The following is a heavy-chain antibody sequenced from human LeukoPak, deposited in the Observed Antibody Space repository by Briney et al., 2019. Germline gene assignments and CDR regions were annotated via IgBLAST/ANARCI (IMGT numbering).Heavy chain of an antibody. Sequence: ASVKVSCKASGYTFTGYYMHWVRQAPGQGLEWMGWINPNSGGTNYAQKFQGWVTMTRDTSISTAYMELSRLRSDDTAVYYCAREPRITMVRGVYGMDVWGQGTTVTVSS. CDR2: INPNSGGT. D-gene: IGHD3-10*01. V-gene: IGHV1-2*04. CDR1: GYTFTGYY. J-gene: IGHJ6*02. CDR3: AREPRITMVRGVYGMDV.